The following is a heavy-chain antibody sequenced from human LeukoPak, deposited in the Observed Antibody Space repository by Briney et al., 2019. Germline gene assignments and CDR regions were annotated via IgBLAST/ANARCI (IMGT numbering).Heavy chain of an antibody. Sequence: PGGSLRLSCAASGFTFSSYGMSWVRQAPGKGLEWVSAISGSGGSTYYADSVKGRFTISRDNAKNSLFPQMNSLRAEDTAVYYCVRCTFVLHKRCSAFDVWGQGTMVTVSA. CDR1: GFTFSSYG. CDR2: ISGSGGST. D-gene: IGHD2-8*01. CDR3: VRCTFVLHKRCSAFDV. J-gene: IGHJ3*01. V-gene: IGHV3-23*01.